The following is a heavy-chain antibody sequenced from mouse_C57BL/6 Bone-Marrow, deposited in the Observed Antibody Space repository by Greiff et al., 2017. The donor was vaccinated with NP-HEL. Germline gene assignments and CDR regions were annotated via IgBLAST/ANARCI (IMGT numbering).Heavy chain of an antibody. J-gene: IGHJ1*03. CDR1: GFSLTSYG. CDR2: IWIGGST. V-gene: IGHV2-5*01. CDR3: ARSSSCITTVVPPYWYFDV. Sequence: QVQLKQSGPGLVQPSQSLSITCTVSGFSLTSYGVHWVRQSPGKGLEWLGVIWIGGSTDYNAAFMSRLSITKDNSKSHVFFKMSILQADDTAIYYCARSSSCITTVVPPYWYFDVWGTGTTVTVSS. D-gene: IGHD1-1*01.